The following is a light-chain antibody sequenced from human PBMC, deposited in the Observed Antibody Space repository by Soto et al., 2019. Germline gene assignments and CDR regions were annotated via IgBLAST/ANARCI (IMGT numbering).Light chain of an antibody. Sequence: QSALTQPASVSGSPGQPITISCTGTSSDVGGYNYVSWYQQHPGKAPKVMIYDVSNRPSGVSNRFSGSKSGNTASLTISGLQAEVEADYYCNSYTTCSTYVFGTGTKLTVL. V-gene: IGLV2-14*01. CDR1: SSDVGGYNY. CDR3: NSYTTCSTYV. CDR2: DVS. J-gene: IGLJ1*01.